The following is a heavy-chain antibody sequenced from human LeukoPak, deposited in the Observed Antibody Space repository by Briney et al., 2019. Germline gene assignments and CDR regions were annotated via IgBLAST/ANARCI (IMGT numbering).Heavy chain of an antibody. CDR2: INHSGNT. Sequence: SETLSLTCAVYGGSFSGYYWSWLRQPPGKGLEWIGEINHSGNTNYNPSLKSRVTISVDTSKNQFSLKLSSVTAADTAVYYCASASDIVVVVAATLDYWGQGTLVTVSS. CDR3: ASASDIVVVVAATLDY. D-gene: IGHD2-15*01. CDR1: GGSFSGYY. V-gene: IGHV4-34*01. J-gene: IGHJ4*02.